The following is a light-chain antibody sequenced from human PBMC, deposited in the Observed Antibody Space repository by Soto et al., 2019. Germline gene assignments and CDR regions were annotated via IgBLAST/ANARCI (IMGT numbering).Light chain of an antibody. CDR1: SSDVGTYNL. CDR3: CSYAGANTGV. J-gene: IGLJ3*02. Sequence: QSALTQPASVSGSPGQSITISCTGTSSDVGTYNLVSWYQQHPGKAPKLMIYEVSERPSGVSNRFSGSKSGNTASLTISGLQADDEADYYCCSYAGANTGVFGGGTKLTVL. V-gene: IGLV2-23*02. CDR2: EVS.